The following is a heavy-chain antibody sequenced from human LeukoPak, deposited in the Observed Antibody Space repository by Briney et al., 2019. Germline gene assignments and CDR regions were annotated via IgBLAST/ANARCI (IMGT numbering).Heavy chain of an antibody. D-gene: IGHD3-9*01. J-gene: IGHJ4*02. CDR2: ITGSGGIT. CDR1: GITFSNYA. CDR3: AKWGDYDVLTGYYDPDY. V-gene: IGHV3-23*01. Sequence: GGSLRLSCVASGITFSNYAMSWVRQAPGKGLEWVSAITGSGGITYYADSVKGRFTISRDNSKNTLYLQMNSLRAEDTAVYYCAKWGDYDVLTGYYDPDYWGQGTLVTVSS.